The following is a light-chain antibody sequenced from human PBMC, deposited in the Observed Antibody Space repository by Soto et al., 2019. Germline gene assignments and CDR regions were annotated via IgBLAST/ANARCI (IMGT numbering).Light chain of an antibody. Sequence: DIQMTQSPSSLSASVGDRVTITCRASQSISSYLHWYQQKPGKAPQLLLYAASSLQSGDPSKFSGSGSGTDFTLTISSLQPEDFATYYCQQSYSTPWTFGQGTKVEI. CDR3: QQSYSTPWT. J-gene: IGKJ1*01. CDR1: QSISSY. V-gene: IGKV1-39*01. CDR2: AAS.